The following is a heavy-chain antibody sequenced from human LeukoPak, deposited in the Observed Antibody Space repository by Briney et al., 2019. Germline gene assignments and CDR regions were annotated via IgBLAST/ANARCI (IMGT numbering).Heavy chain of an antibody. CDR3: ARDRAQYYYGSGSYRPYYYYGMDV. CDR2: ISSSSSYT. CDR1: GFTFSDYY. V-gene: IGHV3-11*05. J-gene: IGHJ6*02. D-gene: IGHD3-10*01. Sequence: GGSLRLSCAASGFTFSDYYMSWIRQAPGKGMEWVSYISSSSSYTNYADSVKGRFTISRDNAKNSLYLQMNSLRAEDTAVYYCARDRAQYYYGSGSYRPYYYYGMDVWGQGTTVTVSS.